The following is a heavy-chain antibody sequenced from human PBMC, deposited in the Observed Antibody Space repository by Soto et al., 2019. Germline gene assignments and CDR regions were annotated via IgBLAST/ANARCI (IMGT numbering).Heavy chain of an antibody. CDR2: INHSGST. CDR3: ARGSSWYIRRAYSSGWRPTYFDY. Sequence: PSETLPLTCAVYGGSFSCYYLSWIRQRPGKGLEWILEINHSGSTNYNPSLKSRVTISVDTSKNQFSLKLSSVTAADTAAYYCARGSSWYIRRAYSSGWRPTYFDYWGQGTLVTVSS. V-gene: IGHV4-34*01. CDR1: GGSFSCYY. J-gene: IGHJ4*02. D-gene: IGHD6-19*01.